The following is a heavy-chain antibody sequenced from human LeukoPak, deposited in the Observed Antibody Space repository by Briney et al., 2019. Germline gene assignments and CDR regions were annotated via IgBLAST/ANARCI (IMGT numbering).Heavy chain of an antibody. Sequence: SETLSLTCTVSGGSMSNFYWSWIRQPPGRGLEWIGNVYYSGSTKYNPSLKNRVTISVDTSKNQFSLKLSSVTAADTAMYYCARDRIAGGMDVWDQGTTVTVSS. CDR3: ARDRIAGGMDV. CDR1: GGSMSNFY. D-gene: IGHD6-13*01. V-gene: IGHV4-59*01. CDR2: VYYSGST. J-gene: IGHJ6*02.